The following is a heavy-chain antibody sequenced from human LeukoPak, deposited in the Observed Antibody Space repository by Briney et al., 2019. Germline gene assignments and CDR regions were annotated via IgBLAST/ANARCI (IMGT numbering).Heavy chain of an antibody. CDR2: ISAYNGNT. J-gene: IGHJ6*02. D-gene: IGHD3-22*01. CDR3: ARGYYDSSGYYYMDYGMDV. CDR1: GYTFTSYG. V-gene: IGHV1-18*01. Sequence: ASVKVSCKASGYTFTSYGISWVRQAPGQGLEWMGWISAYNGNTNYAQKLQGRATMTTDTSTSTAYMELRSLRSDDTAVYYCARGYYDSSGYYYMDYGMDVWGQGTTVTVSS.